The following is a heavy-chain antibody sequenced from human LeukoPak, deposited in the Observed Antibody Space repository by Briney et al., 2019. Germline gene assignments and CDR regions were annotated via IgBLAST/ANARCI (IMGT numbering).Heavy chain of an antibody. J-gene: IGHJ4*02. Sequence: GGSLRLSCAASGFTFSSYAMSWVRQAPGEGLEWVSAISGGGGSTYYADSVKGRFTISRDNSKNTLYLQMNSLRAEDTAVYYCAKDSAVVPAAIYYWGQGTLVTVSS. CDR1: GFTFSSYA. V-gene: IGHV3-23*01. CDR3: AKDSAVVPAAIYY. D-gene: IGHD2-2*02. CDR2: ISGGGGST.